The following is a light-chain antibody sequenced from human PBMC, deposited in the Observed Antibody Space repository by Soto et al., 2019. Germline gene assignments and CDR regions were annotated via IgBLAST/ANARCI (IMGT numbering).Light chain of an antibody. Sequence: DIQLSQSPSFLSASVGDRVTITCRASQGISSYLAWYQQKPGKAPKLLIYAASTLQSGVPSRFSGSGSGTEFTLTISSLQTDDFATYYCQQYDSYSWTFGQGTKVDI. J-gene: IGKJ1*01. V-gene: IGKV1-9*01. CDR3: QQYDSYSWT. CDR1: QGISSY. CDR2: AAS.